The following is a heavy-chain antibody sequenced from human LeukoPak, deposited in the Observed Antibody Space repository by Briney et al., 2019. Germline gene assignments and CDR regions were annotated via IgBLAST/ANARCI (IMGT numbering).Heavy chain of an antibody. D-gene: IGHD6-13*01. J-gene: IGHJ5*02. CDR2: INSDGSST. CDR3: ARVTPIGYSSSWYWFDP. CDR1: GFTFSSYW. V-gene: IGHV3-74*01. Sequence: GGSLRLSCAASGFTFSSYWMRWVRQAPGKGPVWVSRINSDGSSTSYADSVKGRFAISRDNAKNTLYLQMNSLRAEDTAVYYCARVTPIGYSSSWYWFDPWGQGTLVTVSS.